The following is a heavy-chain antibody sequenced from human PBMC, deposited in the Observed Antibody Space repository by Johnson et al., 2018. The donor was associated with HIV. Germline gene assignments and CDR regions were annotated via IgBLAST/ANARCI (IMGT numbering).Heavy chain of an antibody. J-gene: IGHJ3*02. Sequence: VQLVESGGGLVKPGGSLRISCAASGFTFSEYYMSWIRQAPGKGLEWVSYISTGGSTIYYADSVKGRFTISRDNAKNSLYLQMNSLRAEDTALYYCARTLKWELDLPDWDAFDIWGQGTMVTVSS. V-gene: IGHV3-11*04. CDR1: GFTFSEYY. CDR3: ARTLKWELDLPDWDAFDI. D-gene: IGHD1-26*01. CDR2: ISTGGSTI.